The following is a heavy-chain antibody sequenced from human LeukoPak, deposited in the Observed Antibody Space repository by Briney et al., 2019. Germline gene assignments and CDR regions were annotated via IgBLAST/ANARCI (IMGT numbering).Heavy chain of an antibody. Sequence: SQTLSLTCAISGDSVSSNSAAWNWIRQSPSRGLEWLGRTYFRSKWYYDYAVSVKRRITINPDTSENQFSLQLNSVTPEDTAVYFCARQGPVWPFDYWGQGTLVTVSS. CDR1: GDSVSSNSAA. D-gene: IGHD2-8*01. CDR3: ARQGPVWPFDY. V-gene: IGHV6-1*01. J-gene: IGHJ4*02. CDR2: TYFRSKWYY.